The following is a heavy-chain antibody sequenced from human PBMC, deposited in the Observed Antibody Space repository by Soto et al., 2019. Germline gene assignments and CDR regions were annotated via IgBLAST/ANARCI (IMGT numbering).Heavy chain of an antibody. CDR2: RKQDGSGG. V-gene: IGHV3-7*03. Sequence: GGSLRLSCAASGFTFSSCCMSWVRHAPGQGLGWVANRKQDGSGGCYVNSVKGRCTISRDNAKNSLYLQMNSLRAEDTAVYYCARDFITGVYDSAFGYWGQGTLVTVSS. J-gene: IGHJ4*02. D-gene: IGHD5-12*01. CDR1: GFTFSSCC. CDR3: ARDFITGVYDSAFGY.